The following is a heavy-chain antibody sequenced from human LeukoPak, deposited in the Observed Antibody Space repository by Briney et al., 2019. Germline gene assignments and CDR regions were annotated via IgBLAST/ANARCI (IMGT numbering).Heavy chain of an antibody. CDR3: ARHAKINWYVDY. V-gene: IGHV4-39*01. D-gene: IGHD1-20*01. CDR1: GGSISSSSYY. CDR2: IYYSGST. Sequence: SETLSLTCTVSGGSISSSSYYWGWIRQPLGKGLEWIGSIYYSGSTYYNPSLKSRVTISVDTSKNQFSLKLSSVTAADTAVYYCARHAKINWYVDYWGQGTLVTVSS. J-gene: IGHJ4*02.